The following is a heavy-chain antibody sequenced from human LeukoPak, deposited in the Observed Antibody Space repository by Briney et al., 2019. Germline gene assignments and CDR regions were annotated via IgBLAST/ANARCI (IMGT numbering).Heavy chain of an antibody. CDR1: GFTFGDYA. V-gene: IGHV3-49*04. D-gene: IGHD3-3*01. CDR2: IRSKAYGGTT. CDR3: TRSYGFWSGYFDY. Sequence: GGSLSLSCTASGFTFGDYAMSWVRHAPGKGLVWVGFIRSKAYGGTTEYAASVKGRFTISRDDSKSIAYLQMNSLKTEDTAVYYCTRSYGFWSGYFDYWGQGTLVTVSS. J-gene: IGHJ4*02.